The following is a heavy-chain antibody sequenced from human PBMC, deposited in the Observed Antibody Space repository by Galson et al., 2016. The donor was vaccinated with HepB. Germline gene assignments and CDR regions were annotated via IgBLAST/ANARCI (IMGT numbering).Heavy chain of an antibody. D-gene: IGHD7-27*01. CDR2: IWYDGSNI. V-gene: IGHV3-33*06. CDR1: GFIFSDYG. Sequence: LRLSCAASGFIFSDYGMHWVRQAPGKGLEWVAVIWYDGSNIHYVDSVKDRFTISRDISKNTLYLQMNSLSAEDTAVYYCAKETSNWGQYYFDYWGQGALVTVSS. J-gene: IGHJ4*02. CDR3: AKETSNWGQYYFDY.